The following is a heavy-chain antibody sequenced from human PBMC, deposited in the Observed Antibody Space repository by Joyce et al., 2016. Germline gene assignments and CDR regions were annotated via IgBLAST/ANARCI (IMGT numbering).Heavy chain of an antibody. CDR2: ISYDGPNK. Sequence: QEQLEESGGGVVQPGTSLRLSCTASGSIFSGYGMNWVRQAPGNGLESVAIISYDGPNKVYADSVRGRFTIARDNYKNTLFLQMNSLTIEDAGVYYCARRSGIPAGRRPGAFDMWGQGTVVTVSS. D-gene: IGHD6-13*01. CDR3: ARRSGIPAGRRPGAFDM. J-gene: IGHJ3*02. V-gene: IGHV3-30*03. CDR1: GSIFSGYG.